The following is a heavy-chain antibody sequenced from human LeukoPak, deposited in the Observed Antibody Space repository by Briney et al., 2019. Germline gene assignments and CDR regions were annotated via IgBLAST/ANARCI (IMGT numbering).Heavy chain of an antibody. D-gene: IGHD3-9*01. Sequence: SVTVCWKASGDTFTSYSFIWVRQAPGQGLEWMGWSSGYNGNAQYAQKLQGRVTMTTDTSTSTAYMELRSLKSDDTAVYYCARSLDWSIPTYFDYWGQGTLVTVSS. J-gene: IGHJ4*02. V-gene: IGHV1-18*01. CDR1: GDTFTSYS. CDR2: SSGYNGNA. CDR3: ARSLDWSIPTYFDY.